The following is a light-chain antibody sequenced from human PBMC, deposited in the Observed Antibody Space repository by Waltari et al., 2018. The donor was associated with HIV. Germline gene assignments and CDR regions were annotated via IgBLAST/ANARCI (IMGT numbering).Light chain of an antibody. J-gene: IGKJ1*01. Sequence: TQSPATLSVSPGERVTLSCRASQTVGANVAWYKQKPGQAPRLLMFGASTRASVIPDRFSGSGSGTDFTLTISSLQSEDFAIYYCQQYNRWPWTFGQGTRVEV. CDR1: QTVGAN. CDR3: QQYNRWPWT. CDR2: GAS. V-gene: IGKV3-15*01.